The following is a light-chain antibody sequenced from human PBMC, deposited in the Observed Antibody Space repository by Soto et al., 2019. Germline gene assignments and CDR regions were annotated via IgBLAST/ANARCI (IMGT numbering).Light chain of an antibody. CDR1: ESISSW. Sequence: DIQMTQSPSTLSASIGDRVTITCRASESISSWLAWYQQKPGKAPKLLIYKASTLKSGVPSRFSGSGSGTEFTLSISSLQPDDFATYYCHQYNSYWTFGQGTKVDIK. CDR2: KAS. V-gene: IGKV1-5*03. CDR3: HQYNSYWT. J-gene: IGKJ1*01.